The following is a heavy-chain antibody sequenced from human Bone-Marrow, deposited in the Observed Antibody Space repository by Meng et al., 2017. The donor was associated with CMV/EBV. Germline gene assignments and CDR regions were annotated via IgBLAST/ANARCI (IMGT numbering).Heavy chain of an antibody. CDR1: GYTFTSYD. D-gene: IGHD3-16*01. Sequence: ASVKVSCKASGYTFTSYDINWVRQATGQGLEWMGWMNPNSGNTGYAQKFQGRVAMTRNTSISTAYMELSSLRSEDTAVYYCARGSGAGGLRDYYGMDVWGQGTTVTVSS. V-gene: IGHV1-8*01. J-gene: IGHJ6*01. CDR3: ARGSGAGGLRDYYGMDV. CDR2: MNPNSGNT.